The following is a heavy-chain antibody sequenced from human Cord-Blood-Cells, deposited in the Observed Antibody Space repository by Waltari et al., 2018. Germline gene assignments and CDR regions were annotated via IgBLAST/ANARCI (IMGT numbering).Heavy chain of an antibody. J-gene: IGHJ2*01. CDR3: ARPSGGQQLATDWYFDL. CDR1: GGTFSSYA. CDR2: IIPIFGTA. Sequence: QVQLVQSGAEVKKPGSSVKVSCKASGGTFSSYAISWVRQAPGQGLEWMGGIIPIFGTANYAQKFQGRVMITADESTSTAYMELSSLRSEDTAVYYCARPSGGQQLATDWYFDLWGRGTLVTVSS. D-gene: IGHD6-13*01. V-gene: IGHV1-69*01.